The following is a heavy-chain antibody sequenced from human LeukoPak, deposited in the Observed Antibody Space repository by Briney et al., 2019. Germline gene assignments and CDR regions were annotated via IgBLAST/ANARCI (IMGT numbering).Heavy chain of an antibody. D-gene: IGHD3-10*01. CDR2: INPNSGGT. J-gene: IGHJ5*02. CDR1: GYTFTGYY. CDR3: ARLFPSLLWFGELNWFDP. V-gene: IGHV1-2*02. Sequence: ASVKDSCKASGYTFTGYYMHWVRPAPGQGLEWMGWINPNSGGTNYAQKFQGRVTMTRDTSISTAYMELSRLRSDDTAVYYCARLFPSLLWFGELNWFDPWGQGTLVTVSS.